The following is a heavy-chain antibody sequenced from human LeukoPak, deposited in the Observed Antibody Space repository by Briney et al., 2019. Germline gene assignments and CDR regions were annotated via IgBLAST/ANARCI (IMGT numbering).Heavy chain of an antibody. CDR3: TRDRSSSGYYLY. V-gene: IGHV3-49*03. CDR2: IRSKAYGGTT. D-gene: IGHD3-22*01. J-gene: IGHJ4*02. CDR1: GFTFGDYA. Sequence: GGSLRLSCTASGFTFGDYAMSWLRQAPGKGLEWVGFIRSKAYGGTTEYAASVKGRFTISRDDSKSIAYLQMNSLKTEDTAVYYCTRDRSSSGYYLYWGQGTLVTVSS.